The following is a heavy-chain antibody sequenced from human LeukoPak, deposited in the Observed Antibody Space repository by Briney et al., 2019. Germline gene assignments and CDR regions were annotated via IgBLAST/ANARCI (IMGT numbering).Heavy chain of an antibody. CDR1: GGSISSGGYY. J-gene: IGHJ4*02. D-gene: IGHD2-21*02. Sequence: SETLSLTCTVSGGSISSGGYYWSWIRQHPGKGLEWIGYIYYSGSTYYNPSLKSRVTISVDTSKNQFSLKLSSVTAADTAVYYCARGVVVTAPLSDYWGQGTLVTVSS. V-gene: IGHV4-31*03. CDR2: IYYSGST. CDR3: ARGVVVTAPLSDY.